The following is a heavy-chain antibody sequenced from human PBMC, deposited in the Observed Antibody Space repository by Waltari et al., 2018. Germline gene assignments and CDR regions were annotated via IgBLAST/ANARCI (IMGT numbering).Heavy chain of an antibody. D-gene: IGHD2-15*01. CDR3: VRLEDCSGPGGNCYSADSFALDV. CDR2: INHAGNT. Sequence: QVQLQQWGAGLLQPSETLSLTCAVYGGSFSGYYWGWIRQPPGKGLGWLGEINHAGNTNHNPSLRSRVTLLLDTSKSQFSLKVKLVTAADTAVYYCVRLEDCSGPGGNCYSADSFALDVWGQGTTVTVSS. CDR1: GGSFSGYY. J-gene: IGHJ6*02. V-gene: IGHV4-34*02.